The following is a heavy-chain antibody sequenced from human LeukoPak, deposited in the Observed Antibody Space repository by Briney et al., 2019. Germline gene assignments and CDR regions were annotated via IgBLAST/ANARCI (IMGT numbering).Heavy chain of an antibody. CDR3: ATFHLGGYSYGPLDY. D-gene: IGHD5-18*01. J-gene: IGHJ4*02. Sequence: SVKVSCKASGYTFTSYDINWVRQAPGQGLEWMGRIIPILGIANYAQKFQGRVTITADKSTSTAYMELSSLRSEDTAVYYCATFHLGGYSYGPLDYWGQGTLVTVSS. CDR2: IIPILGIA. CDR1: GYTFTSYD. V-gene: IGHV1-69*04.